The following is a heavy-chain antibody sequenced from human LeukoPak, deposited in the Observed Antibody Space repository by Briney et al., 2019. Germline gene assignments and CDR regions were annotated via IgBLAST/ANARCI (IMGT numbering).Heavy chain of an antibody. Sequence: GGSLRLSCAASGFTFSNYWMHWVRQAPGKGLVWLSRIATDGSGTTYADSVKGRFTISRDNAKNTLYLRMNSLRAEDMSVYYCARDYSGGFDYWGQGTLVTVSS. CDR3: ARDYSGGFDY. CDR1: GFTFSNYW. V-gene: IGHV3-74*03. CDR2: IATDGSGT. D-gene: IGHD1-26*01. J-gene: IGHJ4*02.